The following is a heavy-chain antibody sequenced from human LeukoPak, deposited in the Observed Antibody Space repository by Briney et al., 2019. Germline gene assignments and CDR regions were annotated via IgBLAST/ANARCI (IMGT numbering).Heavy chain of an antibody. D-gene: IGHD3-22*01. CDR2: ISYDGSNK. CDR3: AKDLGAYYYDSSGYYPGDAFDI. CDR1: GFTFSSYG. V-gene: IGHV3-30*18. Sequence: PGGSLRLSCAASGFTFSSYGMHWVRQAPGKGLEGVAVISYDGSNKYYADSVKGRFTISRDNSKNTLYLQMNSLRAEDTAVYYCAKDLGAYYYDSSGYYPGDAFDIWGQGTMVTVSS. J-gene: IGHJ3*02.